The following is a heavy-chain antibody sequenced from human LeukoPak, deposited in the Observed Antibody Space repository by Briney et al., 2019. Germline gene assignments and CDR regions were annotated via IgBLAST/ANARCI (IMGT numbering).Heavy chain of an antibody. CDR2: ISAYNGNT. CDR1: GYTFTSYG. D-gene: IGHD6-19*01. Sequence: ASVKVSCKASGYTFTSYGISWVRQAPGQGLEWTGWISAYNGNTNYAQKLQGRVTMTTDTSTSTAYMELRSLRSDDTAVYYCARDPGSIAVAGTGDYWGQGTLVTVSS. J-gene: IGHJ4*02. CDR3: ARDPGSIAVAGTGDY. V-gene: IGHV1-18*01.